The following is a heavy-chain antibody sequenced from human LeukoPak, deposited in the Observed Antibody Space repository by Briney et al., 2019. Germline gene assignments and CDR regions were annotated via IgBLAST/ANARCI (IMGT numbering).Heavy chain of an antibody. V-gene: IGHV4-34*01. D-gene: IGHD1-14*01. CDR3: ARSRRYDYYGMGV. Sequence: PSETLSLTCAVYGESFSGYYWSWIRQPPGKGLEWIGEINHSGSTNYSPSLKSRVTISVDTSKNQFSLKLTSVTAADAAVYYCARSRRYDYYGMGVWGQGTTVTVSS. J-gene: IGHJ6*02. CDR2: INHSGST. CDR1: GESFSGYY.